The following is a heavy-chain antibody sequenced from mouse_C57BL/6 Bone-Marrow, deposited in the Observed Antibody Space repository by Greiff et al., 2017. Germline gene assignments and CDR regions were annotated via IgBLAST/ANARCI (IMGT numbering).Heavy chain of an antibody. CDR2: IRLKSDNYAT. Sequence: EVQVVESGGGLVQPGGSMKLSCVASGFTFSNYWMNWVRQSPEKGLEWVAQIRLKSDNYATHYAESVKGRFTISRDDSKSSVYLQMNNLRAEDTGIYYCTRGYSNYGYFDVWGTGTTVTVSS. CDR3: TRGYSNYGYFDV. V-gene: IGHV6-3*01. J-gene: IGHJ1*03. D-gene: IGHD2-5*01. CDR1: GFTFSNYW.